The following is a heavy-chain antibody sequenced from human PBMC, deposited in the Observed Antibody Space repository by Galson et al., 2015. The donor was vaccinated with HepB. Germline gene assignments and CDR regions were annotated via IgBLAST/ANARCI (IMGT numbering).Heavy chain of an antibody. D-gene: IGHD3-3*01. V-gene: IGHV3-33*01. CDR1: GFTFSSYG. J-gene: IGHJ6*02. CDR3: ARERGYDFWSGYQGYYYYGMDV. Sequence: LRLSCAASGFTFSSYGMHWVRQAPGKGLEWVAVIWYDGSNKYYADSVKGRFTISRDNSKNTLYLQMNSLRAEDTAVYYCARERGYDFWSGYQGYYYYGMDVWGQGTTVTVSS. CDR2: IWYDGSNK.